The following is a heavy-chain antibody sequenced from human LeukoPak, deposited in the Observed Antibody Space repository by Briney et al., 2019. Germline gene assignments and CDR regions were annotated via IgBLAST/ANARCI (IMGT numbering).Heavy chain of an antibody. J-gene: IGHJ4*02. Sequence: PSETLSLTCAVYGGSFSGHYWSWIRQPPGKGLEWIGEINHSGSTNYNPSLKSRVTISVDTSKNQFSLKLSSVTAADTAVYYCARNLRSSPDYWGQGTLVTVSS. D-gene: IGHD6-19*01. V-gene: IGHV4-34*01. CDR2: INHSGST. CDR3: ARNLRSSPDY. CDR1: GGSFSGHY.